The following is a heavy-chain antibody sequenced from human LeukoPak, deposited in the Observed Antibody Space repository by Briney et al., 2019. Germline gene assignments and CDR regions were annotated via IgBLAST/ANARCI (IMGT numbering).Heavy chain of an antibody. D-gene: IGHD5-18*01. J-gene: IGHJ3*02. CDR2: INQDGSER. Sequence: GGSLRLSCAASGFTFSIYWMTWVRQAPGKGLEWVANINQDGSERHFVDSVKGRSTISRDNAENSLYLQMNSLRAEDTAMYYCARDGYSNAFDIWGQGTVVTVSS. CDR1: GFTFSIYW. CDR3: ARDGYSNAFDI. V-gene: IGHV3-7*05.